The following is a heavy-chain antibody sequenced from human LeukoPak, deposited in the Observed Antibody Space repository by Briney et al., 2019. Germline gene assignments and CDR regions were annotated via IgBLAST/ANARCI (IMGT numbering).Heavy chain of an antibody. Sequence: ASVKVSCKASGYTFTGYYMHWVRQAPGQGLEWMGWINPNSGGTNYAQKFQGRVTMTRDTSISTAYMELSRLRSDDTAVYYCARWLQFSSYYGMDVWGQGTTVTVSS. V-gene: IGHV1-2*02. CDR1: GYTFTGYY. J-gene: IGHJ6*02. CDR2: INPNSGGT. D-gene: IGHD5-24*01. CDR3: ARWLQFSSYYGMDV.